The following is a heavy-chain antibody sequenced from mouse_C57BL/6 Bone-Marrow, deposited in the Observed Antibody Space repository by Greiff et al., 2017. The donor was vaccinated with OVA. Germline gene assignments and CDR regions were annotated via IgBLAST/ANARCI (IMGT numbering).Heavy chain of an antibody. Sequence: QVQLQQPGAELVKPGASVKVSCKASGYTFTSYWMHWVKQRPGQGLEWIGRIHPSDNDTNYNQKFKGKATLTVDKSPSTAYMQLSSLTSEDSAVYYCAICYYYGSSYLDYWGQGTTLTVSS. CDR1: GYTFTSYW. V-gene: IGHV1-74*01. D-gene: IGHD1-1*01. CDR3: AICYYYGSSYLDY. J-gene: IGHJ2*01. CDR2: IHPSDNDT.